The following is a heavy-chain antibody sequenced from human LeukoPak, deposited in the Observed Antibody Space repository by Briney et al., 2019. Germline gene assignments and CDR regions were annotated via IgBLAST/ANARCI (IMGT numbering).Heavy chain of an antibody. CDR1: AFTFSSYW. Sequence: PGGSRRLSCAASAFTFSSYWMGWVRQAPGKGLVWVSRINSDGSSTSYADSVKGRFTISRDNAKNTLYLQMNSLRAEDTAVYYCARDSAPTVVTSYWGQGTLVTVYS. J-gene: IGHJ4*02. V-gene: IGHV3-74*01. D-gene: IGHD4-23*01. CDR3: ARDSAPTVVTSY. CDR2: INSDGSST.